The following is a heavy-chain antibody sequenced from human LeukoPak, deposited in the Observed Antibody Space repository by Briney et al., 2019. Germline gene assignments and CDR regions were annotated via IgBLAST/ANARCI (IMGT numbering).Heavy chain of an antibody. D-gene: IGHD5-24*01. J-gene: IGHJ3*02. V-gene: IGHV3-66*02. CDR2: IYSGGST. CDR1: GFTVSSNY. Sequence: PGGSLRLSCAASGFTVSSNYMSWVRQAPGKGLEWVSVIYSGGSTYYADSVKGRFTISRDNSKNTLYLQMNSLRAEDTAVYYCARDGRWLQRDAFDIWGQGTMVTVSS. CDR3: ARDGRWLQRDAFDI.